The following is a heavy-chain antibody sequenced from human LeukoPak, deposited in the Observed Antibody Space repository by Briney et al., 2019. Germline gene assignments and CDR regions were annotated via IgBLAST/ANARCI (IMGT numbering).Heavy chain of an antibody. J-gene: IGHJ6*02. V-gene: IGHV1-3*01. CDR1: GYTFTSYA. D-gene: IGHD3-22*01. Sequence: ASVKVSCKASGYTFTSYAMHWVRQAPGQRLEWMGWINAGNGNTKYSQKFQGRVTITRDTSASTAYMELSSLRSEDTAVYYCARRHDRLIAVYGMDVWAKGPRSPSP. CDR3: ARRHDRLIAVYGMDV. CDR2: INAGNGNT.